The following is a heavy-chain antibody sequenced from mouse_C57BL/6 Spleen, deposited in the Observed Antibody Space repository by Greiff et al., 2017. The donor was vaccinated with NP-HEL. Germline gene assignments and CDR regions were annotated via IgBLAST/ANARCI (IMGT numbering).Heavy chain of an antibody. J-gene: IGHJ4*01. D-gene: IGHD2-4*01. CDR1: GFTFSSYA. V-gene: IGHV5-9-1*02. Sequence: EVQLVESGEGLVKPGGSLKLSCAASGFTFSSYAMSWVRQTPEKRLEWVAYISSGGDYIYYADTVKGRFPISRDHSRNNLYLQMSSLKSEDTAMYYCTSIYYDYGYAMDYWGQGTSVTVSS. CDR2: ISSGGDYI. CDR3: TSIYYDYGYAMDY.